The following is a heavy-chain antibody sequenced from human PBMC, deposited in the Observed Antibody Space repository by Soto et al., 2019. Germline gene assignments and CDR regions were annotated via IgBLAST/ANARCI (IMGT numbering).Heavy chain of an antibody. J-gene: IGHJ6*02. Sequence: PGGSLRLSCAASGFTFSSYEMNWVRQAPGKGLEWVSYISSSGSTIYYADSVKGRFTISRDNAKNSLYLQMNSLRAEDTAVFYCAKDTITMIPYYGMDVWGQGTTVTVSS. CDR3: AKDTITMIPYYGMDV. V-gene: IGHV3-48*03. CDR1: GFTFSSYE. D-gene: IGHD3-22*01. CDR2: ISSSGSTI.